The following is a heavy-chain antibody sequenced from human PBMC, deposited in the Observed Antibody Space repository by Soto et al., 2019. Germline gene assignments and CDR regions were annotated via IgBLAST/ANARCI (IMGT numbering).Heavy chain of an antibody. V-gene: IGHV3-9*01. CDR1: GFTFDDHA. CDR2: ISWNSNSI. J-gene: IGHJ4*02. Sequence: EVRLVESGGGLVQLGRSLRLSCVASGFTFDDHAMHWVRQAPGEGLEWVSGISWNSNSIGYADSVQGRFTISRDNANNSLYLEMNSLRVEDTALYSCAKGALFWSGYYTGFAHWGQGAQVTVSS. D-gene: IGHD3-3*01. CDR3: AKGALFWSGYYTGFAH.